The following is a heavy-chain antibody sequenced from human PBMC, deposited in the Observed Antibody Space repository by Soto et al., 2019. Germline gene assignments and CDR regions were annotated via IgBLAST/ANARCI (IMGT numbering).Heavy chain of an antibody. D-gene: IGHD7-27*01. CDR2: ISYDGSNK. Sequence: PWGSLRLSCAASGFTFSSYAMHWVRQAPGKGLEWVAVISYDGSNKYYADSVKGRFTISRDNSKNTLYLQMNSLRAEDTAVYYCARAPNWGFDYWGQGTLVTVSS. J-gene: IGHJ4*02. V-gene: IGHV3-30-3*01. CDR3: ARAPNWGFDY. CDR1: GFTFSSYA.